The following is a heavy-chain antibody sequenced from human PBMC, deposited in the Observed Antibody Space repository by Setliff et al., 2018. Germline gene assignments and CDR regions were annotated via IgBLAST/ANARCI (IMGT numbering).Heavy chain of an antibody. V-gene: IGHV1-18*04. J-gene: IGHJ1*01. CDR1: GYTFTDHY. D-gene: IGHD4-17*01. CDR2: ISTYTANT. Sequence: ASVKVSCKASGYTFTDHYLYWVRQAPGQGLEWMGWISTYTANTKYAQRFQGRVTMTTDTSTSTAYMELRSLRSDDTAVYYCVRDAGWQYDDYAGVYFPHWGQGTLVTVSS. CDR3: VRDAGWQYDDYAGVYFPH.